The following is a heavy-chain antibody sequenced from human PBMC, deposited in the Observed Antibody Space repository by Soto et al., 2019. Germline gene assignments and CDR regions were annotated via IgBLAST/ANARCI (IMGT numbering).Heavy chain of an antibody. V-gene: IGHV4-31*03. CDR2: IYYSGST. J-gene: IGHJ4*02. D-gene: IGHD4-17*01. CDR1: GGSISSGGYY. CDR3: ARSSQSTVTTFAY. Sequence: QVQLQESGPGLVKPSQTLSLTCTVSGGSISSGGYYWSWIRQHPGKGLEWIGYIYYSGSTYYNPSLKSRFTISVNTSKNQFSLKLSSVTAADTAVYYCARSSQSTVTTFAYWGQGTLVTVSS.